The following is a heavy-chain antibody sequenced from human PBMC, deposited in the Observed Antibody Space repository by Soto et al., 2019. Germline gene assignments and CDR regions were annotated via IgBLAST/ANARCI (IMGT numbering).Heavy chain of an antibody. Sequence: QVQLVQSGAEVKKPGASVKVSCKASGYTFTHYPMHWVRQAPGQRLEWRGWINAGNGNTKSSQTFQGRVPITRDTSASTAYMELSSLMSEDTAVYYCARDLIAAAGYYYYGMDVWGQGTTVTVSS. CDR2: INAGNGNT. V-gene: IGHV1-3*01. CDR3: ARDLIAAAGYYYYGMDV. J-gene: IGHJ6*02. CDR1: GYTFTHYP. D-gene: IGHD6-13*01.